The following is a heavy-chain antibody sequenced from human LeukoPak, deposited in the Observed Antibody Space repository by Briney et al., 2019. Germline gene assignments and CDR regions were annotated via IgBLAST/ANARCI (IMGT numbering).Heavy chain of an antibody. V-gene: IGHV4-4*09. CDR2: IYTSGST. CDR3: AHGSGNYLGWFDP. D-gene: IGHD3-10*01. CDR1: GGAISDYY. J-gene: IGHJ5*02. Sequence: SETLSLTCSVSGGAISDYYWRWIRQAPGKGLEWIGNIYTSGSTNYNPSLKSRVTISVDTSKNQVSLKLTSVTAADTAVYYRAHGSGNYLGWFDPWGQGTLVTVSS.